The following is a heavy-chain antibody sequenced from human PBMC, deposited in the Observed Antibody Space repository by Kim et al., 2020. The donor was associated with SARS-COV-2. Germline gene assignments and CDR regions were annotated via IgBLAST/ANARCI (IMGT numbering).Heavy chain of an antibody. CDR3: AKASWGFGVVTRDGFDI. Sequence: GGSLRLSCAASGFTFGDYAMHWVRQAPGKGLEWVSGISWNSGSIGYADSVKGRFTISRDNAKNSLYLQMNSLRAEDTALYYCAKASWGFGVVTRDGFDIWGQGTMVTVSS. V-gene: IGHV3-9*01. CDR1: GFTFGDYA. D-gene: IGHD2-21*02. J-gene: IGHJ3*02. CDR2: ISWNSGSI.